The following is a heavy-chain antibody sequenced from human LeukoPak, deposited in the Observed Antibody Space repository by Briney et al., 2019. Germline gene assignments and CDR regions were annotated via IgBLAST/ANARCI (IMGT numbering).Heavy chain of an antibody. D-gene: IGHD6-13*01. CDR2: IQYDGSKN. Sequence: GGSLRLSCAASGFTFSSYGMHWVRQAPGKGLEWVAFIQYDGSKNYYADYVKGRFTISRDNSKNTLYMQMNSLRAEDTAVYYCARARIAEFDPWGQGTLVTVSS. CDR3: ARARIAEFDP. J-gene: IGHJ5*02. V-gene: IGHV3-30*02. CDR1: GFTFSSYG.